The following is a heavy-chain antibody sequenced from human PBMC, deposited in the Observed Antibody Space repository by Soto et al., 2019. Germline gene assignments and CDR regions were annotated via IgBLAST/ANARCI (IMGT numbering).Heavy chain of an antibody. CDR1: GDSVSSNSAA. V-gene: IGHV6-1*01. D-gene: IGHD2-21*02. J-gene: IGHJ6*02. CDR2: AYYRCQWYY. CDR3: TKQKGDSRTYDGLDA. Sequence: QVQLQQSGPGLVNPSQTLSLTCAISGDSVSSNSAAWNWIRQSQSRGLEWLGRAYYRCQWYYASAVSVTRRITVIPYTSKIQFSLHLSSVTPGDTAIYYCTKQKGDSRTYDGLDAWGQGTTVTVSS.